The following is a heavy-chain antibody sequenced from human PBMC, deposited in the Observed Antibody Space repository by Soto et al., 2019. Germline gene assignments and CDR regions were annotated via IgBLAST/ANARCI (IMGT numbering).Heavy chain of an antibody. V-gene: IGHV3-30*18. J-gene: IGHJ6*02. Sequence: QVQLVESGGGVVQPGRSLRLSCAASGLTFSSYGMHWVRQAPGKGREWVAVISYDGSNKYYADSVKGRITISRDNSKNTLYLQMNSLRAEDTAVYYCAKDRRPNYYYGMDVLGQGTTVTVSS. D-gene: IGHD6-25*01. CDR2: ISYDGSNK. CDR1: GLTFSSYG. CDR3: AKDRRPNYYYGMDV.